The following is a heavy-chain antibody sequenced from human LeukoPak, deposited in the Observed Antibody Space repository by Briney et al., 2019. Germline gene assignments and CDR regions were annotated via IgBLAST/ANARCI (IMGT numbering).Heavy chain of an antibody. D-gene: IGHD1-1*01. CDR1: GYTFTDYH. CDR3: ARGSNWKENWFDP. J-gene: IGHJ5*02. Sequence: ASVKVSCKASGYTFTDYHMHWVRQAPGQGLEWTGRINPNGGDTNYAQKFQGRVTMTRDTSITTAYMELSSLRSDDTAVYYCARGSNWKENWFDPWGQGTLVIVSS. CDR2: INPNGGDT. V-gene: IGHV1-2*06.